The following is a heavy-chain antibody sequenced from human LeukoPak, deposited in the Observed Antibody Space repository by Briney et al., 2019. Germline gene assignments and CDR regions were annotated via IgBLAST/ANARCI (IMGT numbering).Heavy chain of an antibody. D-gene: IGHD3-16*02. V-gene: IGHV4-34*01. Sequence: PSETLSLTCAVYGGSFSGYYWSWIRQPPGKGLEWIGEINHSGSTDYNPSLKSRVTISVDTSKNQFSLKLSSVTAADTAVYYCARVVIPYYFDYWGQGTLVTVSS. CDR1: GGSFSGYY. CDR2: INHSGST. J-gene: IGHJ4*02. CDR3: ARVVIPYYFDY.